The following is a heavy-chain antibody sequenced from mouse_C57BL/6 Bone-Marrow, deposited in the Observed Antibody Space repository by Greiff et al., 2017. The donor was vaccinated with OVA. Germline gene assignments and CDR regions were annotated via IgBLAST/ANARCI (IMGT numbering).Heavy chain of an antibody. CDR1: GFTFSSYA. J-gene: IGHJ3*01. V-gene: IGHV5-4*03. CDR2: ISAGGSYT. Sequence: EVKLMESGGGLVKPGGSLKLSCAASGFTFSSYAMSWVRQTPGKSLEWVATISAGGSYTYYPDKVKGRFTISRDNAKTNLYLQLSHQKSEDTAVYYCSSYGAYWGQGTLVTVSA. D-gene: IGHD1-1*01. CDR3: SSYGAY.